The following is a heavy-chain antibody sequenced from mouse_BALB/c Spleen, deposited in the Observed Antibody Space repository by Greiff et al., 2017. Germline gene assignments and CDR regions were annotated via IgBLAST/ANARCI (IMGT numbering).Heavy chain of an antibody. V-gene: IGHV1-9*01. J-gene: IGHJ4*01. D-gene: IGHD2-4*01. CDR1: GYTFSSYW. CDR3: ARRGDYEDAMDY. CDR2: ILPGSGST. Sequence: QVQLKQSGAELMKPGASVKISCKATGYTFSSYWIEWVKQRPGHGLEWIGEILPGSGSTNYNEKFKGKATFTADTSSNTAYMQLSSLTSEDSAVYYCARRGDYEDAMDYWGQGTSVTVSS.